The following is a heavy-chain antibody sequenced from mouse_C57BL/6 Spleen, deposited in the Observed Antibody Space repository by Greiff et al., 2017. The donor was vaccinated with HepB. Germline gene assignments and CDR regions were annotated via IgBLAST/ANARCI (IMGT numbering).Heavy chain of an antibody. CDR1: GYAFSSSW. CDR3: ARWDGYYEDYFDY. CDR2: IYPGDGDT. J-gene: IGHJ2*01. Sequence: QVQLQQSGPELVKPGASVKISCKASGYAFSSSWMNWVKQRPGKGLEWIGRIYPGDGDTNYNGKFKGKATLTADKSSSTAYMQLSSLTSEDSAVYFCARWDGYYEDYFDYWGQGTTLTVSS. D-gene: IGHD2-3*01. V-gene: IGHV1-82*01.